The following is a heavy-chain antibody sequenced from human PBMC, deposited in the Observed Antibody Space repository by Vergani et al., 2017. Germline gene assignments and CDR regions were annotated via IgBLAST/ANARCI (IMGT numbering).Heavy chain of an antibody. D-gene: IGHD7-27*01. CDR2: ISWNSGSI. J-gene: IGHJ3*02. CDR1: GFTFDDYA. CDR3: AKGPKPNNWGGYAFDI. V-gene: IGHV3-9*01. Sequence: ELQLVESGGGLVQPGRSLRLSCAASGFTFDDYAMHWVRQAPGKGLEWVSGISWNSGSIGYADSVKGRFTISRDNAKNSLYLQMNSLRAEDTALYYCAKGPKPNNWGGYAFDIWGQGTMVTVSS.